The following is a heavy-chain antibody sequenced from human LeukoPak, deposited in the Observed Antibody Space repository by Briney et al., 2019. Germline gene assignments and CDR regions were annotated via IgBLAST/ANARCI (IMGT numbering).Heavy chain of an antibody. CDR3: AKALTAIVVPAAIDY. CDR2: ISYDGSNK. V-gene: IGHV3-30*18. CDR1: GFTFSSYG. D-gene: IGHD2-2*01. Sequence: GGSLRLSCAASGFTFSSYGMHWVRQAPGKGLEWVAVISYDGSNKYYADSVKGRFTISRDNSKNTLYLQMNSLRAEDTAVYYCAKALTAIVVPAAIDYWGQGTLVTVSS. J-gene: IGHJ4*02.